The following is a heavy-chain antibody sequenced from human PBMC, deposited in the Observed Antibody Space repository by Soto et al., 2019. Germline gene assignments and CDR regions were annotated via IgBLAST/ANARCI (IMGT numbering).Heavy chain of an antibody. D-gene: IGHD5-18*01. CDR2: INSDGSSI. J-gene: IGHJ4*02. Sequence: EVQLVESGGALVQPGGFLRLSCATSGFTFSRYWMHWVRQVPGKGLVWVSRINSDGSSISYSDSVKGRFTTSRDNAKNTLYLQMNSLRVEDSAVYYCARLPVDTVTSLDYWGQGTLVTVSS. CDR3: ARLPVDTVTSLDY. V-gene: IGHV3-74*01. CDR1: GFTFSRYW.